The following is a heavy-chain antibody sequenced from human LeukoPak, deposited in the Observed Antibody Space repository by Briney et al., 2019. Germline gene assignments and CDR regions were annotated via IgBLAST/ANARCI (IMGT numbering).Heavy chain of an antibody. CDR2: IYPGDSDT. V-gene: IGHV5-51*01. CDR1: GYSFTSYW. Sequence: GESLKISCKGSGYSFTSYWIGWVRQMPGKGLEWMGIIYPGDSDTRYSPSFQGQVTISADKSISTAYLQWSSLKASDTAMYYCARHPEMYYDFWSGSPYYFDYWGQGTLVTVSS. J-gene: IGHJ4*02. D-gene: IGHD3-3*01. CDR3: ARHPEMYYDFWSGSPYYFDY.